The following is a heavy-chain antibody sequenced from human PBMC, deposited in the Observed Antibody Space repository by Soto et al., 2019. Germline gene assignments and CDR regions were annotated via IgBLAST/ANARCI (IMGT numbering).Heavy chain of an antibody. V-gene: IGHV1-69*01. J-gene: IGHJ4*02. Sequence: QVQLVQSGAEVKKPGSSVKVSCKASGGTFSSYAISWVRQAPGQGLEWMGGIIPIFGTANYAQKFQGRVTITADESTSTAYMELSSLRSEDTAVYYCARGDYYGSGSYYHNYFDHWGQGTLVTVSS. CDR3: ARGDYYGSGSYYHNYFDH. CDR1: GGTFSSYA. D-gene: IGHD3-10*01. CDR2: IIPIFGTA.